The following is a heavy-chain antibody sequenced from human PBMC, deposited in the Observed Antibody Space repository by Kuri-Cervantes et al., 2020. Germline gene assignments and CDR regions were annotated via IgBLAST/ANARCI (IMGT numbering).Heavy chain of an antibody. D-gene: IGHD6-13*01. CDR1: GYTFTSYA. Sequence: ASVKVSCKASGYTFTSYAMHWVRQAPGQRLEWMGWSNAGNGNTKYSQEFQGRVTITRDTSASTAYMELRSLRSDDTAVYYCARVAAAGRGFDYWGQGTLVTVSS. V-gene: IGHV1-3*02. CDR2: SNAGNGNT. J-gene: IGHJ4*02. CDR3: ARVAAAGRGFDY.